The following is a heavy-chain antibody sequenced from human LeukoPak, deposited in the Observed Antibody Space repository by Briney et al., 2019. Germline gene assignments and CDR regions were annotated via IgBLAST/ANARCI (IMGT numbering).Heavy chain of an antibody. CDR2: LNPSNNGA. D-gene: IGHD3-3*01. CDR1: GYTFTDHY. CDR3: ARDSTIFGVVRGFDL. J-gene: IGHJ2*01. Sequence: ASVKVSCKASGYTFTDHYIHWVRQAPGQGLEWMGWLNPSNNGANYAQKFQGRVTMTRDTSISTAYMELRRLRSDDTAVYYCARDSTIFGVVRGFDLWGRGTLVTVSS. V-gene: IGHV1-2*02.